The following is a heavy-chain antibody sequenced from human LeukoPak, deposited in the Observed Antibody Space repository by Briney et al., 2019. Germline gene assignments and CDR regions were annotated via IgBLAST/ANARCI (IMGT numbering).Heavy chain of an antibody. V-gene: IGHV3-30*02. CDR2: IRYDGSNK. CDR3: AKDEGSGDSHAFDI. CDR1: GFTFSSYG. J-gene: IGHJ3*02. D-gene: IGHD3-10*01. Sequence: GGSLRLSCAASGFTFSSYGMHWVRQAPGKGLEWVAFIRYDGSNKYYADSVKGRFTISRDNSKNTLYLQMNSLRAEDTAVYYCAKDEGSGDSHAFDIWGQGTMVTVSS.